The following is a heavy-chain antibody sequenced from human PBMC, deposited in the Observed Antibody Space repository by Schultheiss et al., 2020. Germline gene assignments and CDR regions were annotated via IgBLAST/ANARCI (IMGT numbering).Heavy chain of an antibody. CDR3: ARATGYSSKVDY. CDR1: GGSISSGSYY. CDR2: IYTSGST. J-gene: IGHJ4*02. V-gene: IGHV4-61*02. D-gene: IGHD6-13*01. Sequence: SETLSLTCTVSGGSISSGSYYWSWIRQPAGKGLEWIGRIYTSGSTNYNPSLKSRVTISVDTSKNRFSLKLSSVTAADTAVYYCARATGYSSKVDYWGQGTLVTVSS.